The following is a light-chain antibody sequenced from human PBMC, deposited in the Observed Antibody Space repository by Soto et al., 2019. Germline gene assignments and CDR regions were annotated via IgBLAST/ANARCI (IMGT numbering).Light chain of an antibody. CDR3: QQYGSAPYT. V-gene: IGKV3-20*01. CDR2: GAS. CDR1: QSVSSSY. Sequence: EIVLTQSPGTLSLSPGERATLSCTASQSVSSSYLAWYQQKRGQAPRLLIYGASSRATGIPDRFSGSGSGTAFTLTISRLEPEDFAVYLCQQYGSAPYTFGQGTKLEIK. J-gene: IGKJ2*01.